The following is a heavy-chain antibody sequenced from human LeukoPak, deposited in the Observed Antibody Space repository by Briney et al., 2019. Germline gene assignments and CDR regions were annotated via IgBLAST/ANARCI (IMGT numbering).Heavy chain of an antibody. CDR2: INPNSGGT. Sequence: GASVKVSCKASGYTFTGYYMHWVRQAPGQGLEWMGRINPNSGGTNYAQKFQGRVTMTRDTSISTAYMELSRLRSDDTAVYYCARARLDVVVVVAATTYYFDYWGQGTLVTVSS. D-gene: IGHD2-15*01. CDR1: GYTFTGYY. J-gene: IGHJ4*02. CDR3: ARARLDVVVVVAATTYYFDY. V-gene: IGHV1-2*06.